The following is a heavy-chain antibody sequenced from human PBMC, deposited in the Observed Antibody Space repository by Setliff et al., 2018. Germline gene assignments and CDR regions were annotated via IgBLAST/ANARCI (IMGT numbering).Heavy chain of an antibody. CDR3: TRSTSGAFDY. CDR2: SRYAENYQ. CDR1: GFTISYYA. J-gene: IGHJ4*02. Sequence: HPGGSLRLSCAASGFTISYYAIHWVRQAPGKGLEWVAVSRYAENYQYYADSVKGRFTISRDTAKNSLSLQMNSLRAEDTAVYYCTRSTSGAFDYWGQGTLVTVSS. D-gene: IGHD2-2*01. V-gene: IGHV3-30-3*01.